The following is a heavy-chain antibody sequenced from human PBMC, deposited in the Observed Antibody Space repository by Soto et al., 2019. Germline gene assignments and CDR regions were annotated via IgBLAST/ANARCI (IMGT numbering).Heavy chain of an antibody. CDR2: ISGSGGST. D-gene: IGHD3-22*01. CDR1: GFTFSSYA. J-gene: IGHJ4*02. V-gene: IGHV3-23*01. Sequence: GGSLRLSCAASGFTFSSYAMSWVRQAPGKGLEWVSAISGSGGSTYYADSVKGRFTISRDNSKNTLYLQMNSLRAEDTAVYYCAKFYDSSGYPGPFDYWGQGTLVTVSS. CDR3: AKFYDSSGYPGPFDY.